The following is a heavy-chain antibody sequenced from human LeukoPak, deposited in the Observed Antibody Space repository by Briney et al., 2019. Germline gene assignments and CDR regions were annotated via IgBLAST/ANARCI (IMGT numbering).Heavy chain of an antibody. V-gene: IGHV7-4-1*02. Sequence: ASVKVSCKASGYTFTSYALNWVRQAPGQGLEWMGWINTNTGNPTYAQGFTGRFVFSLDTSVSTAYLQISNLKAEDAAVYYCARAIRRDGYNPFDYWGQGTLVTVSS. CDR1: GYTFTSYA. CDR2: INTNTGNP. J-gene: IGHJ4*02. CDR3: ARAIRRDGYNPFDY. D-gene: IGHD5-24*01.